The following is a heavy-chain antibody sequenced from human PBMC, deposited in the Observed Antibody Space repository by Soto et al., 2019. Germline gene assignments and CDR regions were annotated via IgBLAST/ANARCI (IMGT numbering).Heavy chain of an antibody. J-gene: IGHJ5*02. CDR1: GGSFSGYY. CDR3: ARKHLTYDFWSGSNWFDP. D-gene: IGHD3-3*01. V-gene: IGHV4-34*01. Sequence: SQTLSLTCAVYGGSFSGYYWSWIRQPPGKGLEWIGEINHSGSTNYNPSLKSRVTISVDTSKNQFSLKLSSVTAADTAVYYCARKHLTYDFWSGSNWFDPWGQGTLVTVSS. CDR2: INHSGST.